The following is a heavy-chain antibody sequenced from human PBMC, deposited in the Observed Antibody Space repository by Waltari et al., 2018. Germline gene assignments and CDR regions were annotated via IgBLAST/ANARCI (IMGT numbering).Heavy chain of an antibody. CDR1: GLAFSICS. CDR2: IWSDGSYE. CDR3: ARALGSGSFLIDF. Sequence: QVQLVASGGGVVQPGRYLRLSCTASGLAFSICSMLWVGQAPGKELEWVGVIWSDGSYEYYADSVKGRFTVSRDNSKTALFVQMNSLRAEDTAVYYCARALGSGSFLIDFWGQGTLVTVSS. V-gene: IGHV3-33*01. D-gene: IGHD3-10*01. J-gene: IGHJ4*02.